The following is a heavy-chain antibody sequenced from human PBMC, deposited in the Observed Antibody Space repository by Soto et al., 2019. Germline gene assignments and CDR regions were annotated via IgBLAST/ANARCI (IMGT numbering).Heavy chain of an antibody. CDR1: GGSISNSS. V-gene: IGHV4-59*01. J-gene: IGHJ4*02. Sequence: SETLSLTCTVSGGSISNSSWSWIRQPPGKGLEWIGYIYYSGSTNYNPSLKSRVTISVDTSKNQFSLKLSSVTAADTAVYYCAASGYCISTSCYSPLSYWGQGTLVTVS. D-gene: IGHD2-2*02. CDR3: AASGYCISTSCYSPLSY. CDR2: IYYSGST.